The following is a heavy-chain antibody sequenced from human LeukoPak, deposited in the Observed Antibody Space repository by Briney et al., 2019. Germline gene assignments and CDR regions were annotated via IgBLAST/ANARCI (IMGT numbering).Heavy chain of an antibody. CDR3: ARREWWEPYYFDY. Sequence: GESLKISCKGSGYSFTSYWLGWVRQMPGKGLEWMGIIYPGDSDTRYSPSFQGQVTISADKSISTAYLQWSSLKASDTAMYYCARREWWEPYYFDYWGQGTLVTVSS. V-gene: IGHV5-51*01. CDR1: GYSFTSYW. D-gene: IGHD2-15*01. J-gene: IGHJ4*02. CDR2: IYPGDSDT.